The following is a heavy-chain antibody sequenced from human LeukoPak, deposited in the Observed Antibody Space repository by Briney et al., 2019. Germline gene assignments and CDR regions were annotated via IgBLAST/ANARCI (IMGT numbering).Heavy chain of an antibody. CDR2: ISGSGGST. CDR1: GFTFSSYA. V-gene: IGHV3-23*01. CDR3: AKALGTVVGAIPASPN. D-gene: IGHD2-15*01. J-gene: IGHJ4*02. Sequence: GGSLRLSCAASGFTFSSYAMSWVRQAPGKGLEWVSAISGSGGSTYYADSVKGRFTISRDNSKNTLYLQMNSLRGVEKAVYYCAKALGTVVGAIPASPNWGQGTLVTVSS.